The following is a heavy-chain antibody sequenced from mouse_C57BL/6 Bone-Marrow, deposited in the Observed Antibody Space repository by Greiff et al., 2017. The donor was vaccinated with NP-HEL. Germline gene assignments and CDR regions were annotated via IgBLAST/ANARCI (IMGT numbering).Heavy chain of an antibody. V-gene: IGHV5-4*01. D-gene: IGHD1-1*01. CDR1: GFTFSSYA. Sequence: EVQGVESGGGLVKPGGSLKLSCAASGFTFSSYAMSWVRQTPEKRLEWVATISDGGSYTYYPDNVKGRFTISRDNAKNNLYLQMSHLKSEDTAMYYCARDPYYGSSSWYFDVWGTGTTVTVSS. J-gene: IGHJ1*03. CDR2: ISDGGSYT. CDR3: ARDPYYGSSSWYFDV.